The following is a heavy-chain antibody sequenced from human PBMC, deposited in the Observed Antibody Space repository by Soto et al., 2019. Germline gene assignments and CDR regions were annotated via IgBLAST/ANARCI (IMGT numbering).Heavy chain of an antibody. D-gene: IGHD5-18*01. CDR1: GYTFTGYY. V-gene: IGHV1-2*02. CDR2: INPNSGGT. CDR3: ARIEKIQLWGNWFDP. Sequence: QVQLVQSGAEVKKPGASVKVSCKASGYTFTGYYMHWVRQAPGQGLEWMGWINPNSGGTNYAQKFQGRVTMTRDTSISTAYMELSRLRSDDTAVYYCARIEKIQLWGNWFDPWGQGTLVTVSS. J-gene: IGHJ5*02.